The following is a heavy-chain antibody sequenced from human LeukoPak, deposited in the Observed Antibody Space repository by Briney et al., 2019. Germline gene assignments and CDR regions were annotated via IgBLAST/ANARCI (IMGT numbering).Heavy chain of an antibody. V-gene: IGHV3-30*18. Sequence: GGSLTLSCAASGFTFSSYGMHWVRQAPGKGLEWVAVISYDGSNKYYADSVKGRFTISRDNSKNTLYLQMNSLRAEDTAVYYCAKDPIPWQKLPHWFDPWGQGTLVTVSS. CDR1: GFTFSSYG. CDR3: AKDPIPWQKLPHWFDP. J-gene: IGHJ5*02. CDR2: ISYDGSNK. D-gene: IGHD4-11*01.